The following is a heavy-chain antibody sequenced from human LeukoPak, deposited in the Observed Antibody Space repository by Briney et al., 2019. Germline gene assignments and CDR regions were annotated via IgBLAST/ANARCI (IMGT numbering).Heavy chain of an antibody. D-gene: IGHD2/OR15-2a*01. CDR3: GRQGDTASYYFLDF. V-gene: IGHV4-4*07. CDR1: GGSIRSYY. Sequence: SETLSLTCDLSGGSIRSYYWGWVRQPAGKGLEWIGRFYTTGTHNLRPLLKSRLTMSVDTSKNQFSLRLTSVTVADTAGYFCGRQGDTASYYFLDFWSQRALVTVSS. CDR2: FYTTGTH. J-gene: IGHJ4*02.